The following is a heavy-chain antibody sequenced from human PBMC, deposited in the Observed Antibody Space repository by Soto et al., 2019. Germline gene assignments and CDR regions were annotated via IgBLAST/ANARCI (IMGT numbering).Heavy chain of an antibody. J-gene: IGHJ6*02. CDR3: ARGKVMNYYYGMDV. CDR1: GGSFSSYA. Sequence: QVQLVQSGAEVKKPGSSVKVSCKASGGSFSSYAISWVRKAPGQGLEWMGGIIPIFGTANYAQKLQGRVTITADESTSTAYMELSSLRYEDTAVYYCARGKVMNYYYGMDVCVQGTTVTVSS. CDR2: IIPIFGTA. V-gene: IGHV1-69*01.